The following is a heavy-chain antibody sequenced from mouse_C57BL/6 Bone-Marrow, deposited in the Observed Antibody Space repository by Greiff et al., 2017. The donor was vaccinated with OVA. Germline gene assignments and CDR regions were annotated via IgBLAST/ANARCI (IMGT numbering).Heavy chain of an antibody. J-gene: IGHJ4*01. Sequence: QVQLQQPGAELVRPGTSVKLSCKASGYTFTSYWMHWVKQRPGQGLEWIGVIDPSDSYTNYNQKFKGKATLTVDTSSSTAYMQLSSLTSEDSAVYYCARRRGAGRAMDYWGQGTSVTVSS. CDR1: GYTFTSYW. V-gene: IGHV1-59*01. CDR2: IDPSDSYT. CDR3: ARRRGAGRAMDY. D-gene: IGHD3-3*01.